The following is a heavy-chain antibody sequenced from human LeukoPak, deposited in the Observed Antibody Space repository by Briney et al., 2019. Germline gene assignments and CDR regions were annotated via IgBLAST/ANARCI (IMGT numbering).Heavy chain of an antibody. D-gene: IGHD3-10*01. CDR2: IWYDGSNK. Sequence: GRSLRLSCAASGFTFSRYGMHWVRQAPGKGLEWVALIWYDGSNKYYADSVKGRFTISRDNSKNTLYLQMNSLRAEDTAVYYCARGRKVRGTILADYWGQGTLVTVSS. J-gene: IGHJ4*02. CDR1: GFTFSRYG. CDR3: ARGRKVRGTILADY. V-gene: IGHV3-33*01.